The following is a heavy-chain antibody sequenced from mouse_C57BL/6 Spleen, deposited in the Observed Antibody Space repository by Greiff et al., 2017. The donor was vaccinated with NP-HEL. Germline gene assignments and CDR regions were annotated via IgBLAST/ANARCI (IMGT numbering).Heavy chain of an antibody. D-gene: IGHD2-4*01. CDR2: IDPEDGET. Sequence: VQLKQSGAELVKPGASVKLSCTASGFNIKDYYMHWVKQRTEQGLEWIGRIDPEDGETKYAPKFQGKATITADPSSNTAYLQLSSLTSEDTAVYYCARKGLFDYDGGYYFDYWGQGTTLTVSS. CDR3: ARKGLFDYDGGYYFDY. CDR1: GFNIKDYY. V-gene: IGHV14-2*01. J-gene: IGHJ2*01.